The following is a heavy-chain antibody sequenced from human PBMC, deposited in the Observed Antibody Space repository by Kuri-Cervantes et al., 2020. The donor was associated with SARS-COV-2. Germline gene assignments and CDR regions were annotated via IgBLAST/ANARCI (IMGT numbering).Heavy chain of an antibody. Sequence: GESLKISCAASGFTFSSYAMSWVRQAPGKGLEWVSAISGSGGSTYYADSVKGRFTISRDNSKNTLYLQINSLRAEDTAVYYCAKDGGSYSFSSAYGMDVWGQGTTVTVSS. V-gene: IGHV3-23*01. CDR1: GFTFSSYA. CDR3: AKDGGSYSFSSAYGMDV. D-gene: IGHD1-26*01. J-gene: IGHJ6*02. CDR2: ISGSGGST.